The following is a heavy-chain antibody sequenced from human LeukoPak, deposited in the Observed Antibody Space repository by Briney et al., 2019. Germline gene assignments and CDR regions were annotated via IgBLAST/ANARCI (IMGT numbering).Heavy chain of an antibody. J-gene: IGHJ6*03. CDR3: ARGIPVAGLIGYYYYYMGV. V-gene: IGHV4-38-2*02. CDR1: GYSISNGYF. D-gene: IGHD6-19*01. Sequence: SSETLSLTCTVSGYSISNGYFWGWIRQPPEKGLEWIGNIYHSGDTYYNPSLKSRVTISVDTSKNQFSLKLSSVTAADTAVYYCARGIPVAGLIGYYYYYMGVWGKGTTVTVSS. CDR2: IYHSGDT.